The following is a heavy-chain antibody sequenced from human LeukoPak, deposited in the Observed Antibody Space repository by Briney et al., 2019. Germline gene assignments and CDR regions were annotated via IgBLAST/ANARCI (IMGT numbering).Heavy chain of an antibody. D-gene: IGHD3-3*01. CDR1: GYTFTSYG. J-gene: IGHJ4*02. Sequence: AASVKVSCKASGYTFTSYGISWVRQAPGQGLEWMGWISAYNGNTNYAQKLQGRVTMTTDTSTSTAYMELRSLRSDDTAVYYCARGYDFWSGYYTGEDFDYWGQGTLVTVSS. V-gene: IGHV1-18*01. CDR3: ARGYDFWSGYYTGEDFDY. CDR2: ISAYNGNT.